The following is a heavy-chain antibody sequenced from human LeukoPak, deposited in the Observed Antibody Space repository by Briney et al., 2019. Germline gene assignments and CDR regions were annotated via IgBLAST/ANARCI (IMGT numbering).Heavy chain of an antibody. Sequence: GASVKVSCKASGYTFTGYYMHWVRQAPGQGPEWMGWINPNNGDTKYAQKFQGRVTMTRATSIRTAYMELSRLRSDDTAVYYCTREQYSGYARAWLDPWGQGTLVTVSS. J-gene: IGHJ5*02. CDR2: INPNNGDT. CDR3: TREQYSGYARAWLDP. D-gene: IGHD5-12*01. V-gene: IGHV1-2*02. CDR1: GYTFTGYY.